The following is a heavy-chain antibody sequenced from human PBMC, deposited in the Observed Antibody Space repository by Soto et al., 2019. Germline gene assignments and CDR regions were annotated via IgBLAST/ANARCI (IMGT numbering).Heavy chain of an antibody. Sequence: SPTLSLPCAVSGGSFSGYYWSWIRQPPGKGLEWIGEINHSGSTNYNPSLKSRVTISVDTSKNQFSLKLSSVTAADTAVYYCARAGLTVTTKLFDYWGQGTLVTVSS. CDR1: GGSFSGYY. CDR2: INHSGST. V-gene: IGHV4-34*01. CDR3: ARAGLTVTTKLFDY. J-gene: IGHJ4*02. D-gene: IGHD4-17*01.